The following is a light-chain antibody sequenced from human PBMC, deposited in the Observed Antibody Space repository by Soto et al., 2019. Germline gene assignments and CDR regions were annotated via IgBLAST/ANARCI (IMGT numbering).Light chain of an antibody. J-gene: IGLJ1*01. CDR2: EVS. CDR1: SIDIAPYNY. CDR3: SSYTSSTNYV. Sequence: QSVLAQPASVSGSPGHSLTISCTGTSIDIAPYNYVSWYQQHPGKAPKLIIYEVSYRPSGISNRFSGSKSGNTASLTISGLQAEEEADYYCSSYTSSTNYVFGTGTKVTVL. V-gene: IGLV2-14*01.